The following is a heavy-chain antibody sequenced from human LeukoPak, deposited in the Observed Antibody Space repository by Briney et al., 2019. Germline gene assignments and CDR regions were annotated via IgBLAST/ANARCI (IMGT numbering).Heavy chain of an antibody. D-gene: IGHD2-2*01. CDR2: IYHSGST. J-gene: IGHJ4*02. CDR3: ARDGAYCSSTSCADTHFDY. V-gene: IGHV4-30-2*01. CDR1: GGSISRGGYY. Sequence: PSETLSLTCTVSGGSISRGGYYWSWIRQPPGKGLEWIGYIYHSGSTYYNPSLKSRVTISVDRSKNQFSLKLSSVTAADTAVYYCARDGAYCSSTSCADTHFDYWGQGTQVTVSS.